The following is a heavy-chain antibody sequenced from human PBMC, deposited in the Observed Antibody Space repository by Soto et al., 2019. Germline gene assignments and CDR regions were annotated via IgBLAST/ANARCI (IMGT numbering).Heavy chain of an antibody. CDR1: DGSVNSGNYY. J-gene: IGHJ4*02. Sequence: QVQLQESGPGLVKPSETLSLTCSVSDGSVNSGNYYWSWIRQPPGKGLAWIGHIDYIGTTNYNPSLKSRVTISVDTSKNQFSLKVTSVTAADTAVYFCAREEKQLSRYGGDFDYWGQGILVTVSS. CDR3: AREEKQLSRYGGDFDY. V-gene: IGHV4-61*01. D-gene: IGHD3-16*01. CDR2: IDYIGTT.